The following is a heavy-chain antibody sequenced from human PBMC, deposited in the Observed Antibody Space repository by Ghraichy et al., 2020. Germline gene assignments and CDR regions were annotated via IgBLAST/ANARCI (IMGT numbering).Heavy chain of an antibody. CDR1: GFTFRNYA. CDR2: IRGDGGFT. V-gene: IGHV3-23*01. J-gene: IGHJ4*02. Sequence: GGSLRLSCATSGFTFRNYAMTWVRRAPGKGLEWVSAIRGDGGFTFYADSVKGRFTISRDNSKNTLYLQMNSLRVDDTGVYYCAKYHVGVTPSASDNWGQGTLVTVSS. CDR3: AKYHVGVTPSASDN. D-gene: IGHD1-26*01.